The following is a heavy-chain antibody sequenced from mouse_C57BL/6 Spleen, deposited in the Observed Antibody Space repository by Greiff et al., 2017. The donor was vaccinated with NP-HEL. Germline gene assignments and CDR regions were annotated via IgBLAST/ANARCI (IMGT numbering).Heavy chain of an antibody. V-gene: IGHV6-6*01. CDR1: GFTFSDAW. Sequence: EVMLVESGGGLVQPGGSMKLSCAASGFTFSDAWMDWVRQSPEKGLEWVAEIRNKANNHATYYAESVKGRFTISRDDSKSSVYLQMNSLRAEDTGIYYCTRSTPSYYFDYWGQGTTLTVSS. D-gene: IGHD2-1*01. J-gene: IGHJ2*01. CDR3: TRSTPSYYFDY. CDR2: IRNKANNHAT.